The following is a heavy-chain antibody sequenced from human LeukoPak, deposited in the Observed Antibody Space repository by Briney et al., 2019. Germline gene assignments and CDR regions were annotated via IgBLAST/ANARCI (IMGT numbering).Heavy chain of an antibody. J-gene: IGHJ4*02. CDR2: IHYSGNT. V-gene: IGHV4-59*08. D-gene: IGHD6-25*01. Sequence: SETLSLTCTVSGGSISGYYWSWIRQPPGKGLEWIAYIHYSGNTNNNPSLRNGVTVSVDTSKTQFSLRLSSVTAADTAVYYCARHTRKGAAEVMDSWGQGTLVTVSS. CDR3: ARHTRKGAAEVMDS. CDR1: GGSISGYY.